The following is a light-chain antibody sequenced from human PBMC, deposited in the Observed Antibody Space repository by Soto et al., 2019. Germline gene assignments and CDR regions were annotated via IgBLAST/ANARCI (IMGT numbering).Light chain of an antibody. CDR1: QGITRS. CDR2: AAS. V-gene: IGKV1-12*01. CDR3: QQSNSFPFT. Sequence: DIQMTQSPSSVSASVGDRVTITCRASQGITRSLAWYQQRPGEAPKLLIYAASILQSGVPSRFSGRGSGTAFTLTITRLHPGDFATYYCQQSNSFPFTFGPGTKVDVK. J-gene: IGKJ3*01.